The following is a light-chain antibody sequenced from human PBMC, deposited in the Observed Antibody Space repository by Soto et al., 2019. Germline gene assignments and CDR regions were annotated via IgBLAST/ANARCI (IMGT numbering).Light chain of an antibody. V-gene: IGKV1-9*01. CDR3: QQNNSYPWT. CDR2: GAS. J-gene: IGKJ1*01. Sequence: QLTQSPSSLSASVGDRVTIPCRASQGVSSNFAWYQQKPGRAPNLLIFGASTLQSGVPSRFSGGGSGTDVTLTISCLHSEDFATYNCQQNNSYPWTFGQGTRWIS. CDR1: QGVSSN.